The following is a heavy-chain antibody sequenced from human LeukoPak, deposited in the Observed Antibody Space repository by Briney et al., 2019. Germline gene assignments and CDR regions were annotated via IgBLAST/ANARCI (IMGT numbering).Heavy chain of an antibody. CDR1: RFTFSDYY. CDR2: ISSSGSTI. J-gene: IGHJ6*03. V-gene: IGHV3-11*04. CDR3: ARVRGHSSGWYLTLNYYYYYMDV. D-gene: IGHD6-19*01. Sequence: GGSLRLSCAASRFTFSDYYMSWIRQAPGKGLEWVSYISSSGSTIFYADSVKGRFTISRDNAKNSLYLQMNSLRAEDTAVYYCARVRGHSSGWYLTLNYYYYYMDVWGKGTTVTVSS.